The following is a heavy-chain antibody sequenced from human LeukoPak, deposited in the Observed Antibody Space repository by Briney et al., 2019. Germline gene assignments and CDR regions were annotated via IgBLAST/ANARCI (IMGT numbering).Heavy chain of an antibody. CDR2: ISGSGGST. J-gene: IGHJ4*02. V-gene: IGHV3-23*01. Sequence: GGSLRLSCAASRFTFGDHWMSWVRQAPGKGLEWVSAISGSGGSTYYADSVKGRFTISRDNSKNTLYLQMNSLRAEDTAVYYCAKDPQFTFGELFDYWGQGTLVTVSS. CDR1: RFTFGDHW. CDR3: AKDPQFTFGELFDY. D-gene: IGHD3-16*01.